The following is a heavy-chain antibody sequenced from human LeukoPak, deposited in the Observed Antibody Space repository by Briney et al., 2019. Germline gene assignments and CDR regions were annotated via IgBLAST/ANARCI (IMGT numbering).Heavy chain of an antibody. CDR1: GFTFSSYS. CDR2: ISSSSSYI. J-gene: IGHJ4*02. Sequence: GGSLRLSCAASGFTFSSYSMNWVRQAPGKGLEWVSSISSSSSYIYYADSVKGRFTISRDNAKNSLYLQMNSLRAEDTAVYYCARELGYYYHSIGYWGQGTLVTVPS. CDR3: ARELGYYYHSIGY. V-gene: IGHV3-21*01. D-gene: IGHD3-22*01.